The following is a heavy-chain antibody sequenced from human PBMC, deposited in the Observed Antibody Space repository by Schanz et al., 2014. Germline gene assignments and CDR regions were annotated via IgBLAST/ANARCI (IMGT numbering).Heavy chain of an antibody. V-gene: IGHV4-31*03. D-gene: IGHD4-17*01. CDR3: ARDRGHGDLPGDI. Sequence: QVQLQESGPGLVKPSQTLSLTCTVSGGSVSSGGDYWSWIRQHPGKGLEWIGFISYSGSPYYNPSLKSRVTISVDTPKTQFSLTLTSLTAADTAVYYCARDRGHGDLPGDIWGQGTMVTVSS. J-gene: IGHJ3*02. CDR1: GGSVSSGGDY. CDR2: ISYSGSP.